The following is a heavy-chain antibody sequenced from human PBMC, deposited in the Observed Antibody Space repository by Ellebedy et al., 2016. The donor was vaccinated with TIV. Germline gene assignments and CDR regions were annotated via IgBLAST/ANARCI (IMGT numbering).Heavy chain of an antibody. J-gene: IGHJ4*02. V-gene: IGHV3-53*01. Sequence: GESLKISCAASGFPFTSNYMNWVCHAPGKGLAWVSVIFSAADGGETHYADSVKGRFTISRDSSKNTLYLQMNSLRAEDTAVYYCTRDAAGNGGKLNYWGQGALVTVSS. CDR2: IFSAADGGET. CDR3: TRDAAGNGGKLNY. CDR1: GFPFTSNY. D-gene: IGHD4-23*01.